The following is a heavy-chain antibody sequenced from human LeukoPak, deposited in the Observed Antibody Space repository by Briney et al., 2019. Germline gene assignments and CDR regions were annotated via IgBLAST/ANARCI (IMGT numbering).Heavy chain of an antibody. V-gene: IGHV3-30*02. CDR3: AKDGMRGRAFDI. J-gene: IGHJ3*02. CDR1: GFTFSSYS. CDR2: IRYDGSNK. D-gene: IGHD1-26*01. Sequence: PGGSLRLSCAASGFTFSSYSMNWVRQAPGKGLEWVAFIRYDGSNKYYADSVKGRFTISRDNSKNTLYLQMNSLRAEDTAVYYCAKDGMRGRAFDIWGQGTMVTVSS.